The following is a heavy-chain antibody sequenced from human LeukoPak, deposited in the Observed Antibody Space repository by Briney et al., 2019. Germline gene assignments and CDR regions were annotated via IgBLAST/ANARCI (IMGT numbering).Heavy chain of an antibody. Sequence: AGGSLRLSCAASGFTVSSSYMSWVRQAPGKGLEWVSLIYSGGSTYYAASVKGRFTISRDNSKNTLYLQMNSLRPEDTAVYYCAKGYNYAYEYWGQGTLVTVPS. CDR2: IYSGGST. D-gene: IGHD5-18*01. CDR3: AKGYNYAYEY. J-gene: IGHJ4*02. V-gene: IGHV3-53*01. CDR1: GFTVSSSY.